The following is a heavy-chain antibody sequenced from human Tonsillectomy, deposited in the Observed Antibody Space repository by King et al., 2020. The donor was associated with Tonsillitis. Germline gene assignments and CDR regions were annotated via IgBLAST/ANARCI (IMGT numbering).Heavy chain of an antibody. D-gene: IGHD4-23*01. J-gene: IGHJ3*02. Sequence: VQLQESGPGLVKPSETLSLTCTVSVGSIDSFYWSWIRQPPGKGLEWIGYIYYSGSTNYNPSLKSRVTISLDMSKNQFSLKLNSVTAADTAVFYCAREPDFGANSGAFDIWGQGTMVTVSS. V-gene: IGHV4-59*01. CDR3: AREPDFGANSGAFDI. CDR2: IYYSGST. CDR1: VGSIDSFY.